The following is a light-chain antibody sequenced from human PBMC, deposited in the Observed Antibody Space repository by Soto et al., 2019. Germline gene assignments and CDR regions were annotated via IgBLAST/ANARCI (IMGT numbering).Light chain of an antibody. Sequence: QSALTQPASVSGSPGQSITISCTGNSSDVGSHNLVSWYQQHPGKAPKLMIYEGSKRPSGVSNRFSGSKSGNTASLTISGLQAEDEADYYCCSYAGSSTVVFGGGTKVTVL. CDR3: CSYAGSSTVV. CDR2: EGS. CDR1: SSDVGSHNL. V-gene: IGLV2-23*01. J-gene: IGLJ2*01.